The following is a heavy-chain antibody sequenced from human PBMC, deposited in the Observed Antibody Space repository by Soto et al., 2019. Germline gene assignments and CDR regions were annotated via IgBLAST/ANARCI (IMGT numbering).Heavy chain of an antibody. J-gene: IGHJ5*02. CDR3: ARHYWLDA. CDR1: GFSVSVDS. CDR2: FYNTGFI. Sequence: GGSLRLSCAASGFSVSVDSMIWVRQAPGKGLEWVSLFYNTGFIHYADSVKGRFTISRDNSKNTLYLQMNSLRAEDTAVYFCARHYWLDAWGEGTQVTVSS. V-gene: IGHV3-53*01.